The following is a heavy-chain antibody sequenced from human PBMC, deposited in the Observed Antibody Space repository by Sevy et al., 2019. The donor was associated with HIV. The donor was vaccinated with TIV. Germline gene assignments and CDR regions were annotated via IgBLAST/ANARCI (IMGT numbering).Heavy chain of an antibody. D-gene: IGHD3-16*01. J-gene: IGHJ3*02. CDR1: ALTFGLYW. CDR2: INTDGREK. Sequence: GGSLRLSCVTSALTFGLYWMSWVRQAPGKGLEWVANINTDGREKYYVDSVTGRFTLSRDNAKNSLYLQMNSLRAEDTAVYYCASSLSKHLGTFDIWGRGTMVTVSS. V-gene: IGHV3-7*01. CDR3: ASSLSKHLGTFDI.